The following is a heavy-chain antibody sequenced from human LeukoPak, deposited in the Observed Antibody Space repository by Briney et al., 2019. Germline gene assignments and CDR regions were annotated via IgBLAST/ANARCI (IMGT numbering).Heavy chain of an antibody. CDR1: GFTFSSYW. D-gene: IGHD2-21*02. CDR2: INTDGRTT. V-gene: IGHV3-74*01. CDR3: ARDRTHCGGDCYGAFDI. J-gene: IGHJ3*02. Sequence: GGSLRLSCAASGFTFSSYWMHWVRQAPGKGLVWVSRINTDGRTTTYADSVKGRFTISRDNAKNTLYLQMNSLRAEDTAVYYCARDRTHCGGDCYGAFDIWGQGTMVTVSS.